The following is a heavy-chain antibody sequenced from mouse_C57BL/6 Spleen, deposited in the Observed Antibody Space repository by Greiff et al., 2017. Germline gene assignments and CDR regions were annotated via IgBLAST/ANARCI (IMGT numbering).Heavy chain of an antibody. CDR1: GYTFTDYE. V-gene: IGHV1-15*01. J-gene: IGHJ2*01. CDR3: TREDYGPGY. D-gene: IGHD1-1*01. CDR2: IDPETGGT. Sequence: QVQLKQSGAELVRPGASVTLSCKASGYTFTDYEMHWVKQTPVHGLEWIGAIDPETGGTAYNQKFKGKAILTADKSSSTAYMELRSLTSEDSAVYYCTREDYGPGYWGQGTTLTVSS.